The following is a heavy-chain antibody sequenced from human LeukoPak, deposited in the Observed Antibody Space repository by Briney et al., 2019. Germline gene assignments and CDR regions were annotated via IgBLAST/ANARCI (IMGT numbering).Heavy chain of an antibody. D-gene: IGHD6-6*01. CDR3: AGSPYIISSSPDY. J-gene: IGHJ4*02. CDR2: INPNSGGT. V-gene: IGHV1-2*02. Sequence: ASVKVSCKASGYTFTGYYMHWVRQAPGQGLEWMGWINPNSGGTNYAQKFQGRVTMTRDTSISTAYMELSRLRSDDTAVYYCAGSPYIISSSPDYWGQGTLVTVSS. CDR1: GYTFTGYY.